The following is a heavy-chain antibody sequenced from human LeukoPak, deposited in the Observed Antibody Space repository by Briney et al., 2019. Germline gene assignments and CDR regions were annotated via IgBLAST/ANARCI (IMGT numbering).Heavy chain of an antibody. CDR3: AKDSAGDYYDSSGYYLDY. D-gene: IGHD3-22*01. J-gene: IGHJ4*02. CDR1: GFTFSSYS. V-gene: IGHV3-21*04. CDR2: ISSSSSYI. Sequence: GGSLRLSCAASGFTFSSYSMNWVRQAPGKGLEWVSSISSSSSYIYYADSVKGRFTISRDNAKNSLYLQMNSLRAEDTAVYYCAKDSAGDYYDSSGYYLDYWGQGTLVTVSS.